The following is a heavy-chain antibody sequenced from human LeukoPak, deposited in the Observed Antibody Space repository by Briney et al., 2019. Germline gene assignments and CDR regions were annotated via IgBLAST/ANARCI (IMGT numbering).Heavy chain of an antibody. J-gene: IGHJ4*02. V-gene: IGHV3-23*01. D-gene: IGHD5-12*01. CDR2: ISGGGGTT. Sequence: GGSLRLSCAASGFIFSSFAMNWVRQAPGKGLEWVSAISGGGGTTYYADSVKGRFAISRDNSKNTLYLQMNSLRAEDSAVYYCAQARSSSAYGPLGVYWGQGALVIVSS. CDR3: AQARSSSAYGPLGVY. CDR1: GFIFSSFA.